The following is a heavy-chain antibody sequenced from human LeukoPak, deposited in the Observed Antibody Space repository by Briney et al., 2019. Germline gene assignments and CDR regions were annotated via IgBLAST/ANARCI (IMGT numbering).Heavy chain of an antibody. D-gene: IGHD3-3*01. CDR1: GGSISSSSYY. Sequence: SETLSLTCTVSGGSISSSSYYWRWIRQPPGKGLGWIGSIYYSGSTYYNPSLKSRVTISVDTSKNQFSLKLSSVTAADTAVYYCARQYYTGFFDYWGQRTLVTVSS. J-gene: IGHJ4*02. CDR3: ARQYYTGFFDY. V-gene: IGHV4-39*01. CDR2: IYYSGST.